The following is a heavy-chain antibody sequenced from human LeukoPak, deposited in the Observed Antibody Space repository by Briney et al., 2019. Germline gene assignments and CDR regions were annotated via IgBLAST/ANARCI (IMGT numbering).Heavy chain of an antibody. D-gene: IGHD3-16*01. CDR1: GGSFSGHY. CDR2: VNDRGST. J-gene: IGHJ6*03. V-gene: IGHV4-34*01. CDR3: ARGVVSGRFGDYYYYMDV. Sequence: SETLSLTCAVYGGSFSGHYWTWIRQPPGKGLQWIGEVNDRGSTNYNPSLKSRLTIPEDKSKKQFSLRLPSVTAADTAVYYCARGVVSGRFGDYYYYMDVWGKATTVTVSS.